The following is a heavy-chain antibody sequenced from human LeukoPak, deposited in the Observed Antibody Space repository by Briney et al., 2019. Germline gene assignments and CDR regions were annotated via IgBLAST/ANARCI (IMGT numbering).Heavy chain of an antibody. V-gene: IGHV5-51*01. CDR1: GYSFTSYW. D-gene: IGHD3-22*01. Sequence: RGESLKISCKGSGYSFTSYWIGWVRQMPGKGLEWMGIIYPGDSDTRYSPSFQGQVTISADKSISTAYLQWSSLKASDTAMYYCARQIFAPYDSSGYNAFDIWGQGTMVTVSS. J-gene: IGHJ3*02. CDR2: IYPGDSDT. CDR3: ARQIFAPYDSSGYNAFDI.